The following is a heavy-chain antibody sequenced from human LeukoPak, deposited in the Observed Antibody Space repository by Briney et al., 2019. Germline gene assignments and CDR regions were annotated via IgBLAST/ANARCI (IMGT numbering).Heavy chain of an antibody. Sequence: SQTLSLTCAISGDSVSSNSAAWNWIRQSPSRGLEWLGRTYYRSKWYNDYAVSVKSRITINPDTSKNQFSLRLNSVTPEDTAVYYCARDSSLISPQGQNDAFDIWGQGTMVTVSS. V-gene: IGHV6-1*01. J-gene: IGHJ3*02. CDR1: GDSVSSNSAA. CDR2: TYYRSKWYN. D-gene: IGHD3-10*01. CDR3: ARDSSLISPQGQNDAFDI.